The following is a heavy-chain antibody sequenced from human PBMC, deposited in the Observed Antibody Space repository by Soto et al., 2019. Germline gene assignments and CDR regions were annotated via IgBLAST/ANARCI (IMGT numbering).Heavy chain of an antibody. D-gene: IGHD5-12*01. Sequence: SETLSLTCTVSNGSISSSNWWSWVRQSPGKGLEWIGEVAQNGYVGSIPSLKGRLTILLDKPTNRFSLRLTSVTAADTAVYYCARNRLDGYDFDSWAQGTLVTFS. CDR3: ARNRLDGYDFDS. V-gene: IGHV4-4*02. CDR2: VAQNGYV. J-gene: IGHJ4*02. CDR1: NGSISSSNW.